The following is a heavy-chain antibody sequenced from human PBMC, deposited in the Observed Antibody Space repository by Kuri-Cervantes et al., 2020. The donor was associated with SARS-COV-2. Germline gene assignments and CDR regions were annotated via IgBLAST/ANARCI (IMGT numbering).Heavy chain of an antibody. CDR1: GYTFTGYY. CDR3: AISGYDLAYYYYYYMDV. Sequence: ASVKVSCKVSGYTFTGYYMHWVRQAPGQGLEWMGWINPNSGGTNYAQKFQGRVTMTRDTSISTAYMELSRLRSDDTAVYYCAISGYDLAYYYYYYMDVWGKGTTVTVSS. J-gene: IGHJ6*03. V-gene: IGHV1-2*02. D-gene: IGHD5-12*01. CDR2: INPNSGGT.